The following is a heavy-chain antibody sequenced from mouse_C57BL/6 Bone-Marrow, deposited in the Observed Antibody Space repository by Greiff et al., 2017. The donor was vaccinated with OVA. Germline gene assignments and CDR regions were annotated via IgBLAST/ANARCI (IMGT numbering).Heavy chain of an antibody. V-gene: IGHV1-63*01. CDR3: ARGEAMDY. CDR2: IYPGGGSS. Sequence: QVQLKESGAELVRPGTSVKMSCKASGYTFTNYWIGWAKQRPGHGLEWIGDIYPGGGSSYYNEKFNGKAKRTADKSSSTAYMQVSSLTSEDSARYYWARGEAMDYGGQGAAGAGAS. J-gene: IGHJ4*01. CDR1: GYTFTNYW.